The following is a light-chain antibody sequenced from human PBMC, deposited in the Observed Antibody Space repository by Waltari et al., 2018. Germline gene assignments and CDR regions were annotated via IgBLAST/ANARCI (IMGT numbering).Light chain of an antibody. J-gene: IGLJ2*01. V-gene: IGLV2-14*03. Sequence: QSALTQPASVSGSPGQSITISCTGTSSDVGGSNYVSWYQQHPGKAPNLMIYDVSKRPSGVSNRFSGCKSGNTASLTISGLQAEDEADYYCSSYTSSSTPYVVFGGGTKLTFL. CDR2: DVS. CDR3: SSYTSSSTPYVV. CDR1: SSDVGGSNY.